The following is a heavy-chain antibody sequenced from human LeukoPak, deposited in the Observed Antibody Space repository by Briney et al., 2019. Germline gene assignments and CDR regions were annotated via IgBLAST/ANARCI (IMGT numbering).Heavy chain of an antibody. CDR1: GGSISSYY. V-gene: IGHV4-59*01. CDR3: AREDRCGGDCPADAFDI. D-gene: IGHD2-21*01. J-gene: IGHJ3*02. Sequence: PSETLSLTCTVSGGSISSYYWSWIRQPPGKGLEWIGYIYYSGSTNYNPSLKSRVTISVDTSKNQFSLKLSSVTAADTAVYYCAREDRCGGDCPADAFDIWGQGTMVTVSS. CDR2: IYYSGST.